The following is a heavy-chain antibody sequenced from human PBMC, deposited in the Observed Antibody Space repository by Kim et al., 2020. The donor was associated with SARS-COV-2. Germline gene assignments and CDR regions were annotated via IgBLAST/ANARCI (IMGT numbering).Heavy chain of an antibody. CDR2: ITPNSGAT. J-gene: IGHJ3*02. Sequence: ASVKVSCKASGYTFTAYYIHWVRQAPGQGLEWMGWITPNSGATHYAQKFQDRVTMTRDTSISTAYLDLSRLTSGDTAVYYCAMTPRSGSYQRALDIWGQGTMVTVSS. V-gene: IGHV1-2*02. CDR1: GYTFTAYY. D-gene: IGHD1-26*01. CDR3: AMTPRSGSYQRALDI.